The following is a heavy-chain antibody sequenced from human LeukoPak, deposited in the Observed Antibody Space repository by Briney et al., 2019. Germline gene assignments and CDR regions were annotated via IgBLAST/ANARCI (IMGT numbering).Heavy chain of an antibody. CDR1: GFTFSSYS. CDR2: ISGSGGST. J-gene: IGHJ4*02. Sequence: PGGSLRLSCAASGFTFSSYSMNWVRQAPGKGLEWVSAISGSGGSTYYADSVKGRFTISRDNSKNTLYLQMNSLRAEDTAVYYCAKDGGPHYYDSSGYGYWGQGTLVTVSS. CDR3: AKDGGPHYYDSSGYGY. D-gene: IGHD3-22*01. V-gene: IGHV3-23*01.